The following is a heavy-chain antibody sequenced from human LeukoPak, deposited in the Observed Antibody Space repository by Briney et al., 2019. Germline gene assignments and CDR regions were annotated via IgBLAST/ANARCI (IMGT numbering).Heavy chain of an antibody. CDR1: GGSFSGYY. Sequence: SETLSLTCAVYGGSFSGYYWSWIRQPPGKGLEWIGEINHSGSTNYNPSLKSRVTISVDTSKNQFSLKLSSVTAADTAVYYCAYLKGWRHVPQVDYWGQGTLVTVSS. V-gene: IGHV4-34*01. J-gene: IGHJ4*02. CDR2: INHSGST. D-gene: IGHD5-24*01. CDR3: AYLKGWRHVPQVDY.